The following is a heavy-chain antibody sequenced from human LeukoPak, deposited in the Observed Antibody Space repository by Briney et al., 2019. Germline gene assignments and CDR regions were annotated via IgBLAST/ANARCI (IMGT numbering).Heavy chain of an antibody. CDR3: ATAAHRSKRYFDL. D-gene: IGHD3-10*01. Sequence: ASVKVSCKVSGYTLTELSMHWVRQAPGKGLEWMGGFDPEDGETIYAQKFQGRVTMTEDTSTDTTYMELSSLRSEDTAVYYCATAAHRSKRYFDLWGRGTLVTVSS. J-gene: IGHJ2*01. V-gene: IGHV1-24*01. CDR1: GYTLTELS. CDR2: FDPEDGET.